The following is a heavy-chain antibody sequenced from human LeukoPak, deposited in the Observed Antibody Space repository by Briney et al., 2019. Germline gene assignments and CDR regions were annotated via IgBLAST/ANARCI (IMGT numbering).Heavy chain of an antibody. Sequence: GGSLRLSCAASGFTFSSYAMHWVRQAPGKGLEWVAVISYDGSNKYYADSVKGRFTISRDNSKNTLYLQMNSLRAEDTAVYYCARDPLEQQLVRDSYYYYYYMDVWGKGTTVTVSS. D-gene: IGHD6-13*01. CDR2: ISYDGSNK. J-gene: IGHJ6*03. V-gene: IGHV3-30-3*01. CDR3: ARDPLEQQLVRDSYYYYYYMDV. CDR1: GFTFSSYA.